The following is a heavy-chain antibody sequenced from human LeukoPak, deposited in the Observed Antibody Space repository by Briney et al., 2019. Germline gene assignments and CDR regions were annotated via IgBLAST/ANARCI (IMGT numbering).Heavy chain of an antibody. D-gene: IGHD3-22*01. CDR2: INHSGST. CDR1: GGSFSGYY. J-gene: IGHJ4*02. CDR3: ARGRYYYDSSGYYYLVYYFDY. V-gene: IGHV4-34*01. Sequence: KPSETLSLTCAVYGGSFSGYYWSWIRQPPGKGLEWIGEINHSGSTNYNPSLKSRVTISVDTSKNQFSLKLSSVTAADTAVYYCARGRYYYDSSGYYYLVYYFDYWGQGTLVTVSS.